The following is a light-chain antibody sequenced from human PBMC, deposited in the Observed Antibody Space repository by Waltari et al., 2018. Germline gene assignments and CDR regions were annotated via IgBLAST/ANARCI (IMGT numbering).Light chain of an antibody. J-gene: IGLJ2*01. CDR1: SSDVGGYNF. Sequence: QSALTQPVSVSGSPGQSLTISCTGTSSDVGGYNFVSWYQQHPGKAPKLMLYDVSKRPSGVSHRFSGSKSGNTASLTISGLQAEDEADYYCSSYTSSSTVVFGGGTKLTVL. V-gene: IGLV2-14*01. CDR2: DVS. CDR3: SSYTSSSTVV.